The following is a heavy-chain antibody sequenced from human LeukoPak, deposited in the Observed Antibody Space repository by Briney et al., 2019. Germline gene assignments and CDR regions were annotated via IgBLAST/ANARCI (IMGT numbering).Heavy chain of an antibody. V-gene: IGHV1-2*02. CDR3: ARGELTTVTYHDAFDI. Sequence: ASVKVSCKASGYTFTGYYMHWVRQAPGQGLEWMGWINPNSGGTNYAQKFQGRVTMTRDTSISTAYMELSRLRSDDTAVYYCARGELTTVTYHDAFDIWGQGTTVTVSS. CDR2: INPNSGGT. J-gene: IGHJ3*02. D-gene: IGHD4-17*01. CDR1: GYTFTGYY.